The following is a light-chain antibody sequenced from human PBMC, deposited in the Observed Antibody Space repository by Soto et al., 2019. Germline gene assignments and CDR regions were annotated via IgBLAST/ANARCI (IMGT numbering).Light chain of an antibody. CDR1: QSVSSY. Sequence: EIVLTQSPATLSLSPGERATLSCRASQSVSSYLAWYQQKPGQAPRLLIYDASSRATGIPAKFSGSGSGTDFTLTISSLEPEDFTVYYCQPRRNWPYTFGQQTKLEIK. CDR2: DAS. J-gene: IGKJ2*01. CDR3: QPRRNWPYT. V-gene: IGKV3-11*01.